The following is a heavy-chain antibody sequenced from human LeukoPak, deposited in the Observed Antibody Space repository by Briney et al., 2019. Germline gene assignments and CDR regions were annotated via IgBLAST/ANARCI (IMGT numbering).Heavy chain of an antibody. J-gene: IGHJ4*02. Sequence: GGSLRLSCAASGFTLSSYWMSWVRQAPGKGLEWVANIKQDGSEKYYVDSVKGRFTISRDNAKNSLYLQMNSLRAEDTAVYYCARAPANIVVVPAATCFDYWGQGTLVTVSS. CDR1: GFTLSSYW. CDR2: IKQDGSEK. V-gene: IGHV3-7*03. D-gene: IGHD2-2*01. CDR3: ARAPANIVVVPAATCFDY.